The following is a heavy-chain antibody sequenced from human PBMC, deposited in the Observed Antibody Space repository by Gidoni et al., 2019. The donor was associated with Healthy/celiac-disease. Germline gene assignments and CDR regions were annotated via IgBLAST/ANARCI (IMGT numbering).Heavy chain of an antibody. CDR2: IYYRGST. CDR1: GCSISSSSYY. D-gene: IGHD3-16*01. Sequence: QLQLQESGPGLVKPSETLSLTCTVSGCSISSSSYYWGWIRQPPGKGLEWIGSIYYRGSTYYNPSLKSRVTISVDTSKNQFSLKLSSVTAADTAVYYCARRALGITFGGVPKGAFDIWGQGTMVTVSS. J-gene: IGHJ3*02. V-gene: IGHV4-39*01. CDR3: ARRALGITFGGVPKGAFDI.